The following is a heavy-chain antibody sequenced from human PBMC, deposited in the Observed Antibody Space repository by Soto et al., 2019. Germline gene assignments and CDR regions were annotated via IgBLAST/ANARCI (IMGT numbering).Heavy chain of an antibody. J-gene: IGHJ4*02. D-gene: IGHD3-10*01. CDR2: VYYSGTT. CDR1: GASISSTSSF. V-gene: IGHV4-39*01. CDR3: ARHLYGSGSYYRRPFDS. Sequence: QVQLQESGPGLVKPSETLSLTCAVSGASISSTSSFWDWIRQPPGKGPEWIGSVYYSGTTYYNPALKSRVTISVDTSKAQFTLKLTSVTAADTAVYYCARHLYGSGSYYRRPFDSWGQGTLVTVSS.